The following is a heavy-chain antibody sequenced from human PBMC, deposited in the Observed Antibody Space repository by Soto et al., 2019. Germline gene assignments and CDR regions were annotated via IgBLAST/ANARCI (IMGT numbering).Heavy chain of an antibody. D-gene: IGHD4-17*01. Sequence: EVQLVESGGGLVQPGGSLKVSCAGLGFNFSDSALHWVRQPSGKGLEWIGRIRGRSKKFATSYATSVRGRFSLSRDDSKNTAYLQMNSLRDDDTGVYFCTGRGGESLQDIWGQGPLVTVSS. CDR3: TGRGGESLQDI. J-gene: IGHJ4*02. V-gene: IGHV3-73*01. CDR1: GFNFSDSA. CDR2: IRGRSKKFAT.